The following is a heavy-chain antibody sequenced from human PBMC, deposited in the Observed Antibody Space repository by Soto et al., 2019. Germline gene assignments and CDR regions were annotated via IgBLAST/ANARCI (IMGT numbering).Heavy chain of an antibody. Sequence: ASGKVSCKASGYTFTSYDINWVRQATGQGLEWMGWMNPNSGNTGYAQKFQGRVTMTRNTSISTAYMELSSLRSEDTAVYYCARSSGDDILTDYPELNWFDPWGQGTLVTVSS. CDR3: ARSSGDDILTDYPELNWFDP. V-gene: IGHV1-8*01. CDR2: MNPNSGNT. CDR1: GYTFTSYD. D-gene: IGHD3-9*01. J-gene: IGHJ5*02.